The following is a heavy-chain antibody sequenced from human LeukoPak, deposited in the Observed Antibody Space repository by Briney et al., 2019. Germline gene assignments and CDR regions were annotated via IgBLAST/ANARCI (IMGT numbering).Heavy chain of an antibody. Sequence: PGGSLRLSCVASGFTFSSYSMNWVRQAPGKGLEWVSYISSSSSTIYYADSVKGRFTISRDNAKNSLYLQMNSLRAEDTAVYYCAREGGIVVVPAAVDYWGQGTLVTVSS. CDR3: AREGGIVVVPAAVDY. J-gene: IGHJ4*02. D-gene: IGHD2-2*01. V-gene: IGHV3-48*01. CDR1: GFTFSSYS. CDR2: ISSSSSTI.